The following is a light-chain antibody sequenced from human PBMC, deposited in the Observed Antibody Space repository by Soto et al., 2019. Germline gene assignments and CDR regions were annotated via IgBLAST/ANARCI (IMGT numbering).Light chain of an antibody. CDR1: QSVSSH. J-gene: IGKJ4*01. Sequence: EIVLTQSPATLSLSPGERATLSCRTSQSVSSHLIWYQQKPGQAPRLLIYDASNGATGIPARFSGSGSGTDFTLSISSLEPEDFAVYYCQQRSNWPLTFGGGTKVDIK. V-gene: IGKV3-11*01. CDR2: DAS. CDR3: QQRSNWPLT.